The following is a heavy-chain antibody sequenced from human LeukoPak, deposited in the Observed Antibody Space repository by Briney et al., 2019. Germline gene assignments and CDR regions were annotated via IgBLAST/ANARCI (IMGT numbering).Heavy chain of an antibody. CDR2: INGDGSIE. D-gene: IGHD1-26*01. CDR3: ARDPIVGDTGGGDY. CDR1: GFTFSSYS. V-gene: IGHV3-7*01. Sequence: PGGSPRLSCAASGFTFSSYSMTWVRQAPGKGLEWVSNINGDGSIENYVHSVRGRFSIFRDNAKDALYLQMNSLRVDDTAIYYCARDPIVGDTGGGDYWGQGTLVTVSS. J-gene: IGHJ4*02.